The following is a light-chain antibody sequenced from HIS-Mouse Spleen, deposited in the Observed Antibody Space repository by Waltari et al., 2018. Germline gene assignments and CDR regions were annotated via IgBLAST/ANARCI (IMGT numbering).Light chain of an antibody. CDR1: SSDVGGYNY. J-gene: IGLJ3*02. V-gene: IGLV2-14*03. CDR3: SSYTSSSTRV. CDR2: YFS. Sequence: QSALTQPASVSGSPGQSIAISCTGTSSDVGGYNYVSWYQQHPGKAPKLMIYYFSNRPSGVSNRFSGSKSGNTASLTISGLQAEDEADYYCSSYTSSSTRVFGGGTKLTVL.